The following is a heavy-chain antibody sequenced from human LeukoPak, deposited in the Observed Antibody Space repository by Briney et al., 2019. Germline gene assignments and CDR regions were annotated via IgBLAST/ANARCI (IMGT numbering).Heavy chain of an antibody. CDR3: SRESGAFCPFGY. CDR2: ICLTGET. V-gene: IGHV4-4*02. D-gene: IGHD1-26*01. CDR1: GGSISSTNW. J-gene: IGHJ4*02. Sequence: PSETLPLTCGVSGGSISSTNWGSWVRRPPGEGLEWIGEICLTGETNYNPSLNGRVTMSLDESRNQLSLDLTSVTAADTAIYYCSRESGAFCPFGYWGQGTLVIVPP.